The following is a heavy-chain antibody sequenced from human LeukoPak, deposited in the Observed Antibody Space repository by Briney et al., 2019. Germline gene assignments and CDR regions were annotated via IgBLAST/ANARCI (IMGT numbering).Heavy chain of an antibody. D-gene: IGHD3-22*01. J-gene: IGHJ6*03. CDR1: GFTFSSYS. V-gene: IGHV3-23*01. CDR2: ISGSGGST. Sequence: PGGSLRLSCAASGFTFSSYSMYWVRQAPGKGLEWVSGISGSGGSTYYAGSVKGRFTISRDNSKSTLYLQMNSLRAEDTAVYYCAKSVFDSSGDPYMDVWGKGTTVTISS. CDR3: AKSVFDSSGDPYMDV.